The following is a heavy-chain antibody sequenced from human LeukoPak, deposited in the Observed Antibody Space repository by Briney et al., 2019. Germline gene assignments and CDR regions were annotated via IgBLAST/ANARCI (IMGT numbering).Heavy chain of an antibody. CDR3: ARGSTSDWPLEY. V-gene: IGHV1-3*01. J-gene: IGHJ4*02. CDR1: GYTFIKYA. CDR2: INAHNGDT. D-gene: IGHD2-21*02. Sequence: HAASVKVSCKASGYTFIKYAIHWVRQAPGQRLEWMGWINAHNGDTKYSQNFQGRVAITRDTSASIVYMELSTLRFGDTAVYYCARGSTSDWPLEYWSRGTLVTVSS.